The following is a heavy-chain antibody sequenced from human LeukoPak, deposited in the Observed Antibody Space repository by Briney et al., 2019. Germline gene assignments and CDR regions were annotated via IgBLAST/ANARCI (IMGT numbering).Heavy chain of an antibody. V-gene: IGHV4-59*01. CDR3: ARGVDCSSTSCYPPSYNWFDP. J-gene: IGHJ5*02. Sequence: SETLSLTCTVSGGSISSYYWSWIRQPPGKGLEWLGYIYYSGSTNYNPSLKSRATISVDTSKNQFSLKLSSVTAADTAVYYCARGVDCSSTSCYPPSYNWFDPWGQGTLVTVSS. CDR2: IYYSGST. CDR1: GGSISSYY. D-gene: IGHD2-2*01.